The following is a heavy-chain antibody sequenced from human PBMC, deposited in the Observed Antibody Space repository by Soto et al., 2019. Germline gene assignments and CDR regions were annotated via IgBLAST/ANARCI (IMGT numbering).Heavy chain of an antibody. J-gene: IGHJ6*02. CDR1: GFTFSGYG. V-gene: IGHV3-33*01. Sequence: GGCLRLSCAASGFTFSGYGMHWVRQAPGKGLEWVAVIWYDGSNKYYADSVKGRFTISRENSKNTLYLQMNSLRAEDTAVYYCARVLVPAYYYYGMDVWGQGTTATVSS. CDR2: IWYDGSNK. D-gene: IGHD2-2*01. CDR3: ARVLVPAYYYYGMDV.